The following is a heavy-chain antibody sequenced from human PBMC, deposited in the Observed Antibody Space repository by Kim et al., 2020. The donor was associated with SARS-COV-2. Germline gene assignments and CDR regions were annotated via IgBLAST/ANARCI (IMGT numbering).Heavy chain of an antibody. CDR1: GGSISSYY. J-gene: IGHJ4*02. Sequence: SETLSLTCTVSGGSISSYYWSWIRQPPGKGLEWIGYIYYIGSTKYNPSPKSRVTISVDTSKNQFSLKLSYVTAADTAVYYCARARVGIFGVVTHFDYWGQGTLVTVSS. D-gene: IGHD3-3*01. CDR3: ARARVGIFGVVTHFDY. V-gene: IGHV4-59*13. CDR2: IYYIGST.